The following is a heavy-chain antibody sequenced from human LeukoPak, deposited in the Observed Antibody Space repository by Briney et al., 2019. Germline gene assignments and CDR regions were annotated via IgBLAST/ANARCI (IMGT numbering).Heavy chain of an antibody. D-gene: IGHD1-26*01. J-gene: IGHJ2*01. V-gene: IGHV4-30-4*01. Sequence: PSETLSLTCTVSGGSISSGDYYWSWIRQPPGTGLEWIVYIYYSGSTYYNPSRKSRVTISVDPSKNQFSLKLNSVTAADTAVYYCAREVPWVWNFDLWGRGTLVTVSS. CDR1: GGSISSGDYY. CDR2: IYYSGST. CDR3: AREVPWVWNFDL.